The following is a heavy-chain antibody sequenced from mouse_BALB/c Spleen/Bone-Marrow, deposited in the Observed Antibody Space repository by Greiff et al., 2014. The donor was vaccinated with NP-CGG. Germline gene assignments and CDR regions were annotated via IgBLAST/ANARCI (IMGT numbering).Heavy chain of an antibody. J-gene: IGHJ4*01. CDR3: ARGLYGAMDY. D-gene: IGHD1-1*01. CDR1: GYTFTSYW. CDR2: INPRSGRT. Sequence: QVQLQQSGAELVKPGASVKLSCKASGYTFTSYWMYWVIQRPGQGLEWIGEINPRSGRTNYNEKFKSRATQTVDKSSSTAYMQRSSLTSEDSAVYYCARGLYGAMDYWGQGTSVTVSS. V-gene: IGHV1S81*02.